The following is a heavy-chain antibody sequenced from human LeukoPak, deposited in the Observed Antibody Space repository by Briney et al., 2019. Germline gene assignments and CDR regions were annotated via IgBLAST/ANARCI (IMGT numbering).Heavy chain of an antibody. D-gene: IGHD6-19*01. Sequence: GGSLRLSCAASGFTFSSYSMNWVRQAPGKGLEWVSSISSSSSYIYYADSVKGRFTISRDNSKNTLYLQMNSLRAEDTAVYYCAKAPHRNRWLVKQYGMDVWGQGTTVTVSS. V-gene: IGHV3-21*04. CDR3: AKAPHRNRWLVKQYGMDV. J-gene: IGHJ6*02. CDR1: GFTFSSYS. CDR2: ISSSSSYI.